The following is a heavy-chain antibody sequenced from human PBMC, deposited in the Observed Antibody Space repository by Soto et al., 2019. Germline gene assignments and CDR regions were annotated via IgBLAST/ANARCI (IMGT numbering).Heavy chain of an antibody. CDR2: IIPIFGTA. Sequence: SVKVSCKASGGTFSSYAISWVRQAPGQGLEWMGGIIPIFGTANYAQKFQGRVTITADESTSTAYMELSSLRSEDTAVYYCARVIVVVPAARDYYGMDVWGQGTTVTVSS. V-gene: IGHV1-69*13. D-gene: IGHD2-2*01. J-gene: IGHJ6*02. CDR1: GGTFSSYA. CDR3: ARVIVVVPAARDYYGMDV.